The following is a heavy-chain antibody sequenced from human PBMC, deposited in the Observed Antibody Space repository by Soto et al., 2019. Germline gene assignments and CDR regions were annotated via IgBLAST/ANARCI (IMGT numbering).Heavy chain of an antibody. V-gene: IGHV3-66*01. J-gene: IGHJ4*02. D-gene: IGHD1-1*01. Sequence: EVQLEESGGGLVQPGGSLRLSCAASGLTDSDNYIRWVRHAPGQGLEWVSVIYRGGDTYYADSVKGSFTISRDNSKNTVYLQMNSLRDEDTDVYYCASCHWNGPNDYWGQGTLVTVSS. CDR2: IYRGGDT. CDR3: ASCHWNGPNDY. CDR1: GLTDSDNY.